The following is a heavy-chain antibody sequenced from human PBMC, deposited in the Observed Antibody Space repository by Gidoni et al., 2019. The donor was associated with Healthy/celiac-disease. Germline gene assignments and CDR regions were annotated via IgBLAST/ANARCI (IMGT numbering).Heavy chain of an antibody. D-gene: IGHD4-17*01. CDR3: AKEMAGYGDCTNWFDP. CDR1: AFPFDDYA. Sequence: EVQLVDPQGGWVLPGRSQRLPWPASAFPFDDYAMHWVRQAPGKGLEWVSGISWNGGSIGYEDSVKGRFTISRDNAKNSLYLQMNSLRAEDTALYYYAKEMAGYGDCTNWFDPWGQGTLVTVSS. V-gene: IGHV3-9*01. J-gene: IGHJ5*02. CDR2: ISWNGGSI.